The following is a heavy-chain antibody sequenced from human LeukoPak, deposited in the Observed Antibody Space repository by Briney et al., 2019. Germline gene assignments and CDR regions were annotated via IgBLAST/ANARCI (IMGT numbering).Heavy chain of an antibody. D-gene: IGHD3-22*01. Sequence: PGGSLRLSCAASGFTFSSYSMNWVRQAPGKGLEWVSYISSSSTIYYADSVKGRFTISRDNAKNSLYLQMNSLRAEDTAVYYCARGPGDSSGSALFDYWGQGTLVTVSS. CDR2: ISSSSTI. V-gene: IGHV3-48*01. CDR3: ARGPGDSSGSALFDY. J-gene: IGHJ4*02. CDR1: GFTFSSYS.